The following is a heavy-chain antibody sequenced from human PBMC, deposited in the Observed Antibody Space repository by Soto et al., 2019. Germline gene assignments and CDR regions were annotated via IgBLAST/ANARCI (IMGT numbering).Heavy chain of an antibody. CDR2: SSYDGRET. Sequence: GGSLRLSCAASDFDFSSYGIHWVRQAPGKGLEWVAASSYDGRETFYADSAKGRFTVSKEMSKNTAFLQMNALRHEDTAVYFCARDSGWPILNFDNWGQGTPVTV. D-gene: IGHD3-10*01. V-gene: IGHV3-30*03. J-gene: IGHJ4*02. CDR3: ARDSGWPILNFDN. CDR1: DFDFSSYG.